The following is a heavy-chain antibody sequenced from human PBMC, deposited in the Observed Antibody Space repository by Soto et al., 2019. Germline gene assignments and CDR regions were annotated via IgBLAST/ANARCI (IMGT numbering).Heavy chain of an antibody. D-gene: IGHD5-12*01. CDR2: IIPIFGTA. J-gene: IGHJ6*02. V-gene: IGHV1-69*06. CDR3: ARDLSGKTYYYYGMDV. CDR1: GGTFSSYA. Sequence: QVQLVQSGAEVKKPGSSVKVSCKASGGTFSSYAISWVRQAPGQGLEWMGGIIPIFGTANYAQKFQGRVTMTADKSTSTAYMEMSSLRSEDTAVYYCARDLSGKTYYYYGMDVWGQGTTVTVSS.